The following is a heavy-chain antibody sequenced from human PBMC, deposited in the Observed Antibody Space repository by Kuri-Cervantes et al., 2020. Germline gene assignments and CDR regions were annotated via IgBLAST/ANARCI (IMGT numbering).Heavy chain of an antibody. J-gene: IGHJ6*02. D-gene: IGHD3-10*01. V-gene: IGHV3-48*04. CDR3: ARDLSGSYYYYYYYGMDV. Sequence: GGSLRLSCAASGFSFNSYSMNWVRQAPGKGLEFVSYISRDSGATYYGDSVKGRFTISRDNAKNSLYLQMNSLRAEDTAVYYCARDLSGSYYYYYYYGMDVWGQGTTVTVSS. CDR1: GFSFNSYS. CDR2: ISRDSGAT.